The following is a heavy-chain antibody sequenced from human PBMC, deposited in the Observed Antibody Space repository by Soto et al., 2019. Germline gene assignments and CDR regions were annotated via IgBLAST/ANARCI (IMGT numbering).Heavy chain of an antibody. Sequence: EVQLVESGGGLVKPGGSLRLSCAASGFTFSSYSMNWVRQAPGKGLEWVSSISSSSSYIYYADSVKGRFTISRDNAKNSLYLQMNSMRAEDTAVYYCARAPVVEWLFQDEYYMDVWGKGTTVTVSS. CDR2: ISSSSSYI. CDR1: GFTFSSYS. J-gene: IGHJ6*03. CDR3: ARAPVVEWLFQDEYYMDV. V-gene: IGHV3-21*01. D-gene: IGHD3-3*01.